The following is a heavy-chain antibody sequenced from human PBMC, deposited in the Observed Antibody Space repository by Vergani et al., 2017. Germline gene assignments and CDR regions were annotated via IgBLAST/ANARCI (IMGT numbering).Heavy chain of an antibody. D-gene: IGHD5-24*01. J-gene: IGHJ3*02. V-gene: IGHV3-11*01. CDR1: GFSFSDHY. CDR3: ARDHRDYNNYPGTFDI. CDR2: ISKSGNTI. Sequence: QVQLVESGGGLVKPGGSLRLSCAASGFSFSDHYMTWIRQAPGKGLEWVSYISKSGNTIEYADSVKGRFSISRDNAKGSLFLQMDSLRAEDTAVYYCARDHRDYNNYPGTFDIWGQGSMVTVSS.